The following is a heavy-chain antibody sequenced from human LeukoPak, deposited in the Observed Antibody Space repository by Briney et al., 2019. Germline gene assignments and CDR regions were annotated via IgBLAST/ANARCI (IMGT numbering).Heavy chain of an antibody. D-gene: IGHD5-12*01. CDR1: GFTFSSYS. Sequence: PGGSLRLSCAASGFTFSSYSMNWVRQAPGKGLEWVSSISSSSSYIYYADSVKGRFTISRDNAKNSLYLQMNSLRAEDTAVYYCARAGWWLRYFDYWGQGTLVTVSS. CDR2: ISSSSSYI. CDR3: ARAGWWLRYFDY. V-gene: IGHV3-21*01. J-gene: IGHJ4*02.